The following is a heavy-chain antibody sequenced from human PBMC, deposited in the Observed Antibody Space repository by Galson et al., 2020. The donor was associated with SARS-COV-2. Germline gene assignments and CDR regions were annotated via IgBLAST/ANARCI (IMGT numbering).Heavy chain of an antibody. V-gene: IGHV3-23*01. CDR1: GFTFSSSD. J-gene: IGHJ4*02. CDR2: ISAGGRSA. CDR3: AKDGGGTGYFDS. D-gene: IGHD3-16*01. Sequence: GESLQISCAGSGFTFSSSDMSWVRQAPGKGLEWVASISAGGRSASYGDSVKGRPTISRDNSKNTLLLQLNSLRAEDTAVYYCAKDGGGTGYFDSWGQGTLVTVSS.